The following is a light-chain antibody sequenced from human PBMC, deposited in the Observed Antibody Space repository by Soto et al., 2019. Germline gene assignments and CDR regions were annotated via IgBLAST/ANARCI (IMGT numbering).Light chain of an antibody. Sequence: EIVMTQSPATLSVSPGERATLSCRASQSVSSNLAWYQQKPGQAPRLLIYGASTRATGIPARFSGSGSGTEFTLTISGLQSEDFAVYYCQQYNNWPPLTFGGGTKVRSN. CDR1: QSVSSN. J-gene: IGKJ4*01. CDR2: GAS. V-gene: IGKV3-15*01. CDR3: QQYNNWPPLT.